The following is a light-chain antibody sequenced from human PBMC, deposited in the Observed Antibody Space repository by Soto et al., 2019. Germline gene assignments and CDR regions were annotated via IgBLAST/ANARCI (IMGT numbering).Light chain of an antibody. CDR2: VNT. J-gene: IGLJ2*01. CDR1: NSNIGAGYD. Sequence: QSVLTQPPSVSGAPGQRVTISGTGSNSNIGAGYDVNWYQHFPGTAPKLLIYVNTKRPSGVPDRFSGSKSGSSTSLAITGLQSEDEADYYCQSYDSSLIGLIFGLGTQLTVL. V-gene: IGLV1-40*01. CDR3: QSYDSSLIGLI.